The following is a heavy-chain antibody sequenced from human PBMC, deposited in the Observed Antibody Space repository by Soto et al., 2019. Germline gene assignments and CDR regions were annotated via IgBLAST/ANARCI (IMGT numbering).Heavy chain of an antibody. Sequence: ASVKVSCKASGYTSADLGISWLRQSPRQGLEWMGWVSGNNGASNPAPKVQGRITMTLDTSTGVSYMALRSLRSDDTAIYYCVRDQKYFRVNGNWFDSWGQGTLVTVSS. CDR2: VSGNNGAS. V-gene: IGHV1-18*01. CDR1: GYTSADLG. CDR3: VRDQKYFRVNGNWFDS. J-gene: IGHJ5*01. D-gene: IGHD2-2*01.